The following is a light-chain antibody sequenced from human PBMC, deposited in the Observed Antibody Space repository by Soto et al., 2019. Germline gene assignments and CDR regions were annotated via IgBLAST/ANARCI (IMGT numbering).Light chain of an antibody. J-gene: IGLJ2*01. Sequence: QSALTQPRSVSGSPGQSVTISCTGTNSDVGTYNYGSWYQQHPGKAPKLIIYAVTKRPSGVPDRVSGSKSGNTASLIISGLQAADEAEYYCCCCSYAGSSSFRVLFGGGTQLTVL. CDR3: CSYAGSSSFRVL. CDR2: AVT. V-gene: IGLV2-11*01. CDR1: NSDVGTYNY.